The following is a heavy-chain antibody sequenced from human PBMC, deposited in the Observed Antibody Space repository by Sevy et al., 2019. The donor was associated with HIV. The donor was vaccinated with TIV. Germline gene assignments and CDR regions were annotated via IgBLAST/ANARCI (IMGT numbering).Heavy chain of an antibody. CDR1: GFTFSSYS. V-gene: IGHV3-48*02. Sequence: GGSLRLSCAASGFTFSSYSMNWVRQAPGKGLEWVSYISSSSSTIYYADSVKGRFTISRDNAKNSLYLQMNSLRDEDTAVYYCVRSHCSSTSCYAYYYYGMDVWGQGTTVTVSS. CDR3: VRSHCSSTSCYAYYYYGMDV. J-gene: IGHJ6*02. CDR2: ISSSSSTI. D-gene: IGHD2-2*01.